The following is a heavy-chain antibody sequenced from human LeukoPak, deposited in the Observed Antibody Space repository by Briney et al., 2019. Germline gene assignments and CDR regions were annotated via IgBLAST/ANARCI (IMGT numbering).Heavy chain of an antibody. Sequence: SETLSLTCTVSGGSISNKYWSWIRQPPGKGLEWIGYIYYSGNTNYNPSLKSRVTILVDTSKNQVSLNLTSVTAADSAVYYCARVSWFPGTSYYYMDVWGKGTTVTVSS. CDR1: GGSISNKY. D-gene: IGHD1-1*01. CDR2: IYYSGNT. V-gene: IGHV4-59*01. J-gene: IGHJ6*03. CDR3: ARVSWFPGTSYYYMDV.